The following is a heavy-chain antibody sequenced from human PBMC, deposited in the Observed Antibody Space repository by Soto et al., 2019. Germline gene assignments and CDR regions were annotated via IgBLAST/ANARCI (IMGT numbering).Heavy chain of an antibody. V-gene: IGHV3-23*01. CDR3: AKSRVFIGAIVTLLDS. D-gene: IGHD3-16*02. CDR1: GFTFSSYA. J-gene: IGHJ4*02. Sequence: EVQLLESGGGLVQPGGSLTLSCATSGFTFSSYAMVWVRQAAEKGLEWVASISNNGDTAYYADSVKGRFTISRGNSENTLYLQMNGLRAPDTALYFCAKSRVFIGAIVTLLDSWGQGTQVTVSS. CDR2: ISNNGDTA.